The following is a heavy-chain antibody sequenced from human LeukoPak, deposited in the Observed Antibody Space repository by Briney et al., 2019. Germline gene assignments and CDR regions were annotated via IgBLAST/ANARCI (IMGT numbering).Heavy chain of an antibody. V-gene: IGHV3-7*04. J-gene: IGHJ4*02. CDR1: GFTLNSYW. CDR2: IKQDGSEK. D-gene: IGHD3-16*01. Sequence: GGSLRLSCAASGFTLNSYWINWVRQAPGKGLEWVANIKQDGSEKYYMDSVKGRFIISRDNAKNSMYLQMNSLRVEDTAVYYCGGGPKGVNYGGQEPRVTVSS. CDR3: GGGPKGVNY.